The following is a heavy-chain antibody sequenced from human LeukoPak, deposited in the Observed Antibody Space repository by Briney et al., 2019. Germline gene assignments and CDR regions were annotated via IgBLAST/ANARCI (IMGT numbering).Heavy chain of an antibody. CDR1: GYTFTSYY. CDR2: INPSGGST. Sequence: ASVKVSCKASGYTFTSYYMHWVRQAPGQGLEWMGIINPSGGSTSYAQKFQGRVTMTRDTSTSTVYMELSSLRSEDTAVYYCARDPAWYYDILTGPQLYYFDYWGQGTLVTVSS. CDR3: ARDPAWYYDILTGPQLYYFDY. J-gene: IGHJ4*02. V-gene: IGHV1-46*01. D-gene: IGHD3-9*01.